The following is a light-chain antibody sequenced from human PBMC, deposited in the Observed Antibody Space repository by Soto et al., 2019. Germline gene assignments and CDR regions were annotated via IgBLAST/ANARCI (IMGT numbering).Light chain of an antibody. CDR3: QQYNSYSGT. V-gene: IGKV1-5*01. J-gene: IGKJ1*01. CDR2: GAS. CDR1: ESITYW. Sequence: DLQMTQSPSSLSASLGDTVPLTCRASESITYWLAWYQHKPGKAPKLLIYGASSLESGVPSRFSGSGSGTDFTLTISSLQPDDFATYYCQQYNSYSGTFGQGTKVDIK.